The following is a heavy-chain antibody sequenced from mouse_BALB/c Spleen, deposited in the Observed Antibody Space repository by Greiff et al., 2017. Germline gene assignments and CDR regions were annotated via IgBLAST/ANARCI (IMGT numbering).Heavy chain of an antibody. CDR2: IRNKANGYTT. V-gene: IGHV7-3*02. CDR1: GFTFTDYY. CDR3: ARDISWITAFGY. J-gene: IGHJ2*01. Sequence: EVKLMESGGGLVQPGGSLRLSCATSGFTFTDYYMSWVRQPPGKELEWLGFIRNKANGYTTEYSASVKGRFTISRDNSQSILYLQMNTLRAEDSATYYCARDISWITAFGYGGQGTTLTVSS. D-gene: IGHD1-1*01.